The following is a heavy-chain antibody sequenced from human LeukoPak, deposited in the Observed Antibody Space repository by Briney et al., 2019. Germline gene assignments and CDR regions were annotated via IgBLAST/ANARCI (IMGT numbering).Heavy chain of an antibody. D-gene: IGHD2-2*01. CDR1: GFTFSNHG. J-gene: IGHJ4*02. CDR3: ARTAHPVRNYFDY. V-gene: IGHV3-21*04. Sequence: PGGSLRLSCAASGFTFSNHGMNWVRQAPGKGLEWVSSISSSSSYIYYADSVKGRFTISRDNAKNSLYLQMNSLRAEDTAVYYCARTAHPVRNYFDYWGQGTLVTVSS. CDR2: ISSSSSYI.